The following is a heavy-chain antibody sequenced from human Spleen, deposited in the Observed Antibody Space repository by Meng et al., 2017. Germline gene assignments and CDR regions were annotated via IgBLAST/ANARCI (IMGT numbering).Heavy chain of an antibody. Sequence: ASVKVSCQASGYTFTSYDINWVRQATGQGLEWMGWMNPNSGNTGYAQKFQGRVTITRNTSISTAYMELSSLRSEDTAVYYCAGSTVDTLDAFDIWGQGTMVTVSS. V-gene: IGHV1-8*03. D-gene: IGHD5-18*01. CDR2: MNPNSGNT. J-gene: IGHJ3*02. CDR3: AGSTVDTLDAFDI. CDR1: GYTFTSYD.